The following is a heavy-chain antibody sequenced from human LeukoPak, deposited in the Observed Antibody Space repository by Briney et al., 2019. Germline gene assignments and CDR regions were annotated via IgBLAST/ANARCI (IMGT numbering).Heavy chain of an antibody. CDR3: AKNQLSNPVFDI. CDR2: ISWDGGST. Sequence: PGGSLRLSCAASGFTFDDYTMHWVRQAPGKGLEWVSLISWDGGSTYYADSVKGRFTISRDNSKNSLYLQMNSLRTEDTALYYCAKNQLSNPVFDIWGQGTMVTVSS. CDR1: GFTFDDYT. V-gene: IGHV3-43*01. D-gene: IGHD2-2*01. J-gene: IGHJ3*02.